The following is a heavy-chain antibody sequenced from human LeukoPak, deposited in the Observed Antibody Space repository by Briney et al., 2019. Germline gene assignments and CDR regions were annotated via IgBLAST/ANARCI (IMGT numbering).Heavy chain of an antibody. CDR2: MNLDGSET. V-gene: IGHV3-7*01. D-gene: IGHD3-22*01. J-gene: IGHJ5*02. CDR3: ASAHYYDSSGYYLNWFDP. CDR1: GFTFSGHW. Sequence: GGSLRPSCAASGFTFSGHWMNWVRQAPGKGLEWVANMNLDGSETYYVDSVKGRFTISRDNAKNTLYLQLDSLRADDTAVYYCASAHYYDSSGYYLNWFDPWGQGTLVTVSS.